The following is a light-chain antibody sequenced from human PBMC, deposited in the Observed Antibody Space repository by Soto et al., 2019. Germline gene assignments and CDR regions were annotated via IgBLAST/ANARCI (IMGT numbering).Light chain of an antibody. V-gene: IGKV1-5*03. J-gene: IGKJ1*01. CDR2: EAS. CDR1: QSISGS. Sequence: GDRVTITCRASQSISGSLAWYQQKPGKAPNLLIYEASNLKSGVPSRFSGSGSGTEYTLTISSLQPDDSASYYCQQYNCYWTFGQGTRVEIK. CDR3: QQYNCYWT.